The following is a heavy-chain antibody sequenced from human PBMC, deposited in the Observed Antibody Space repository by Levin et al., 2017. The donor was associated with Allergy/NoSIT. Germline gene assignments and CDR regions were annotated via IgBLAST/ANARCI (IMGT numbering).Heavy chain of an antibody. CDR2: INSDGSST. CDR1: GFTFSSYW. V-gene: IGHV3-74*01. CDR3: ARGEVVMNY. J-gene: IGHJ4*02. Sequence: LTGGSLRLSCAASGFTFSSYWMHWVRQAPGKGLMCVSRINSDGSSTSYADSVKGRFTISRDNAKNTLYLQMNSLRADDTAVYYCARGEVVMNYWGQGTLVTVSS. D-gene: IGHD3-22*01.